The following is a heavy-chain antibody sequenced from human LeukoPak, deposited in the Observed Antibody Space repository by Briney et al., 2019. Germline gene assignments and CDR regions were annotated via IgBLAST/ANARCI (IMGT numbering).Heavy chain of an antibody. Sequence: GESLKISCKGSGYSFTNYWIGWVRQMPGKGLEWMGIIYPGDSDTRYSPSFQGQVTISADKSITTAYLQWSSLKAPDTAMYYCARQGSGYYSATDYWGQGTLVTVSS. V-gene: IGHV5-51*01. J-gene: IGHJ4*02. CDR1: GYSFTNYW. CDR3: ARQGSGYYSATDY. CDR2: IYPGDSDT. D-gene: IGHD3-22*01.